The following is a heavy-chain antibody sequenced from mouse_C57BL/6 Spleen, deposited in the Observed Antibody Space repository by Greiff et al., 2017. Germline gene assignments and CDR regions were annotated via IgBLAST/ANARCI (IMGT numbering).Heavy chain of an antibody. CDR3: AREGPHFDY. J-gene: IGHJ2*01. CDR1: GFTFSSYA. Sequence: EVQVVESGGGLVKPGGSLKLSCAASGFTFSSYAMSWVRQTPEKRLEWVATISDGGSYTYYPDNVKGRFTISRDNAKNNLYLQMSHLKSEDTAMYYCAREGPHFDYWGQGTTLTVSS. V-gene: IGHV5-4*01. D-gene: IGHD6-1*01. CDR2: ISDGGSYT.